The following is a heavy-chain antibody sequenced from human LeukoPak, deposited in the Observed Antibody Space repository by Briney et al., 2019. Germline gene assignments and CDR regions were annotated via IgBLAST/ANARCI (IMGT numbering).Heavy chain of an antibody. V-gene: IGHV3-23*01. D-gene: IGHD3-22*01. CDR2: ISGSGVTT. CDR1: GFTFSSYA. CDR3: AKEGYDSSGYYYAYFQH. Sequence: GGPLRLSCAASGFTFSSYAMSWVRQAPGKGLEWVSAISGSGVTTYYADSVKGRFTISRDNSKNTLYLQMNSLRAEDTAVYYCAKEGYDSSGYYYAYFQHWGQGTLVTVSS. J-gene: IGHJ1*01.